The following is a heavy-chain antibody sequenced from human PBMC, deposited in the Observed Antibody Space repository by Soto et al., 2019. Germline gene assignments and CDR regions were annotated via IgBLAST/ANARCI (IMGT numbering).Heavy chain of an antibody. V-gene: IGHV3-30*18. CDR3: AKASDRIQLWSPHFDY. Sequence: GGSLRLSCAASGFTSSSYGMHWVRQAPGKGLEWVAVISYDGSNKYYADSVKGRFTISRDNSKNTLYLQMNSLRAEDTAVYYCAKASDRIQLWSPHFDYWGQGTLVTVSS. CDR2: ISYDGSNK. J-gene: IGHJ4*02. D-gene: IGHD5-18*01. CDR1: GFTSSSYG.